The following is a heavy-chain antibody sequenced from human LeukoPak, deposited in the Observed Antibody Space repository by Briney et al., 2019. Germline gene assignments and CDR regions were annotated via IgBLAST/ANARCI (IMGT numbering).Heavy chain of an antibody. CDR3: ARVLMVRGVIFPSHYYYYGMDV. J-gene: IGHJ6*02. CDR2: ISSSGSTI. Sequence: PGGSLRLSCAASGFTFSSYEMNWVRQALGKGLEWVSYISSSGSTIYYADSVKGRFTISKDNAKNSLYLQMNSLRAEDTAVYYCARVLMVRGVIFPSHYYYYGMDVWGQGTTVTVSS. CDR1: GFTFSSYE. D-gene: IGHD3-10*01. V-gene: IGHV3-48*03.